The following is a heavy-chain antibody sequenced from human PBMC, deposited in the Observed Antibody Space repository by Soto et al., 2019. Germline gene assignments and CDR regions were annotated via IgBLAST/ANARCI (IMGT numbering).Heavy chain of an antibody. D-gene: IGHD1-7*01. J-gene: IGHJ4*02. Sequence: GSLRLSCAASGFTFTNYRIHWVRQAPGKGLVWVARINSDGTRINYADSVKGRFTISRDNAKNTVFLQMNSLRDEDSAVYFCARAGDWNYVQDFWGQGTLVTVSS. CDR1: GFTFTNYR. V-gene: IGHV3-74*01. CDR3: ARAGDWNYVQDF. CDR2: INSDGTRI.